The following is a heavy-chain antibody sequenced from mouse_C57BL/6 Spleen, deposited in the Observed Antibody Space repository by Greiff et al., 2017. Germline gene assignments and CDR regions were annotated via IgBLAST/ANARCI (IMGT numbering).Heavy chain of an antibody. D-gene: IGHD1-1*01. CDR2: IHPTSGST. Sequence: VQLQQPGAELVQPGASVKLSCKASGYTFTSYWMHWVKQRPGQGLEWIGMIHPTSGSTNYNEKFKSKATLTVDKSSSTAYMQLSSLTSEDSAVYYCAREGYNGSGYFDVWGTGTTVTVSS. CDR1: GYTFTSYW. J-gene: IGHJ1*03. V-gene: IGHV1-64*01. CDR3: AREGYNGSGYFDV.